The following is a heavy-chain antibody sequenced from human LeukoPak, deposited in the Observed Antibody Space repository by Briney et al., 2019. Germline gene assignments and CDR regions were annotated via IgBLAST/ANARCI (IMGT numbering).Heavy chain of an antibody. D-gene: IGHD3-22*01. CDR1: GFTFDDYA. CDR2: ISWNSGKT. J-gene: IGHJ3*02. V-gene: IGHV3-9*01. Sequence: GRSLRLSCAASGFTFDDYAMHWVRQAPGRGLEWVSGISWNSGKTGYADSVKGRFTISRDNAKNSLYLQMNSLRAEDTAVYYCARSHRSSGYYGDAFDIWGQGTMVTVSS. CDR3: ARSHRSSGYYGDAFDI.